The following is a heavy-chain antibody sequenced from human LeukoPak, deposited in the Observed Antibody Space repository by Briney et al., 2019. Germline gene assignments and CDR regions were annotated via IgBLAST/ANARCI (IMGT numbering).Heavy chain of an antibody. V-gene: IGHV6-1*01. J-gene: IGHJ4*02. CDR3: ARSPMIVVVTTPFDY. CDR2: TYYRSKWYN. Sequence: SQTLSLTCAISGDSVSSNSDAWNWIRQSPSRGLEWLGRTYYRSKWYNDYAVSVKSRITINPDTSKNQFSLQLNSVTPEDTAVYYCARSPMIVVVTTPFDYWGQGTLVTVSS. D-gene: IGHD3-22*01. CDR1: GDSVSSNSDA.